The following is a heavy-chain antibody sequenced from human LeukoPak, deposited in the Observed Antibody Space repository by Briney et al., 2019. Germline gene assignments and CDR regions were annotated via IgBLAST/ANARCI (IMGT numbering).Heavy chain of an antibody. CDR3: ARAPGDTSMVNQRDHYYYYAMDV. Sequence: SETLSLTCAVSGGSIRSGVYSWSWIRQPPGKGLEWIGYIYYSVSTNYNPSLKSRVTISIDTSKNQFSLKLSSVTAADTAVYYCARAPGDTSMVNQRDHYYYYAMDVWGQGTTVIVSS. CDR1: GGSIRSGVYS. CDR2: IYYSVST. D-gene: IGHD5-18*01. J-gene: IGHJ6*02. V-gene: IGHV4-61*08.